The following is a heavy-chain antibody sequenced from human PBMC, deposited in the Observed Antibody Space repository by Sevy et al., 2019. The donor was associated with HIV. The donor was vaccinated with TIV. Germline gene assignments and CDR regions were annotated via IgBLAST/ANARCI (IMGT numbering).Heavy chain of an antibody. CDR1: GFTFSSYS. D-gene: IGHD2-21*01. Sequence: GGSLRLSCAASGFTFSSYSMNWVHQAPGKGLEWVSSISSSSSYIYYADSVKGRFTISRDNAKNSLYLQMNSLRAEDTAMYYCARDLRGVSAGMDVWGQGTTVTVSS. V-gene: IGHV3-21*01. CDR3: ARDLRGVSAGMDV. CDR2: ISSSSSYI. J-gene: IGHJ6*02.